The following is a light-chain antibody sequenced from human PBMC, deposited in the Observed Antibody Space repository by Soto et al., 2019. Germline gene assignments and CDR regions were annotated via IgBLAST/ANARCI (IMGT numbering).Light chain of an antibody. J-gene: IGKJ4*01. V-gene: IGKV4-1*01. CDR2: WAS. CDR1: QSVLYSSNNKNY. CDR3: QQYYNAPLT. Sequence: DIVMTQSPDSLAVSLGERATINCKSSQSVLYSSNNKNYLAWYQQKPGQPPKLLIYWASNRESGVPDRFSGSGSETDFTLTINSLQAEDVAVYYCQQYYNAPLTFGGGTKVEIK.